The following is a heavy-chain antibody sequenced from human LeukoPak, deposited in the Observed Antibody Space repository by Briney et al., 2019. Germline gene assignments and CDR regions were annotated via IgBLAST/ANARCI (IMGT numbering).Heavy chain of an antibody. Sequence: GGSLRLSCAATGFTFSSYGMHWVRQAPGKGLEWVAFIRYDGSNKYYADSVKGRFTISRDNSKNTLYLQMNSLRAEDTAVYYCAKDVSIAAPYFDYWGQGTPVTVSS. CDR3: AKDVSIAAPYFDY. D-gene: IGHD6-6*01. CDR2: IRYDGSNK. V-gene: IGHV3-30*02. J-gene: IGHJ4*02. CDR1: GFTFSSYG.